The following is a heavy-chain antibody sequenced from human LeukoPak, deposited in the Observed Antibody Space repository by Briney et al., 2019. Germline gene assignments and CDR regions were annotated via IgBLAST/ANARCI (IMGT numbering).Heavy chain of an antibody. J-gene: IGHJ3*02. V-gene: IGHV5-51*01. D-gene: IGHD1-26*01. CDR2: IYPGDSDT. CDR1: GYSFTSYW. CDR3: ARSSNSIVGASDAFDI. Sequence: GESLKISCKGSGYSFTSYWIGWVRQMPGKGLEWMGIIYPGDSDTRYSPSFQGQVTISADKSISTAYLQWSSLKASDTATYYCARSSNSIVGASDAFDIWGQGTMVTVSS.